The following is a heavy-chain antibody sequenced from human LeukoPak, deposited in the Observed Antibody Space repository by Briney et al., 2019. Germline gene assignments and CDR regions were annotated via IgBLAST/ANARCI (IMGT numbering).Heavy chain of an antibody. CDR1: GFTFRNYA. CDR3: ANDDYYDSSGQLDAFDI. Sequence: GGSLRLSCAASGFTFRNYAMSWVRQAPGKGLEWVSSFSDSNGRTYYADSVKGRFTISRDNSKNTLYLQMNSLRVEDTAVYYCANDDYYDSSGQLDAFDIWGQGTMVTVSS. V-gene: IGHV3-23*01. CDR2: FSDSNGRT. J-gene: IGHJ3*02. D-gene: IGHD3-22*01.